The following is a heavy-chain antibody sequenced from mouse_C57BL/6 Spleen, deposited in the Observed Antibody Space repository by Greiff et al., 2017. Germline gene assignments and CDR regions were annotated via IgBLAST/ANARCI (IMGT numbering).Heavy chain of an antibody. CDR2: ISYDGSN. V-gene: IGHV3-6*01. CDR1: GYSITSGYY. Sequence: EVTLQESGPGLVKPSQSLSLTCSVTGYSITSGYYWNWIRQFPGNKLEWMGYISYDGSNNSNPSLKNRISITRDTSKNQFFLKLNSVTTEDTATYYCARETSYYYGSSWFAYWGQGTLVTVSA. D-gene: IGHD1-1*01. J-gene: IGHJ3*01. CDR3: ARETSYYYGSSWFAY.